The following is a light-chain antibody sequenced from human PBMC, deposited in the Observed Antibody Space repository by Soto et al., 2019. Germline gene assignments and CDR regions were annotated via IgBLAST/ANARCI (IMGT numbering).Light chain of an antibody. CDR3: QQRKSYPIT. J-gene: IGKJ5*01. CDR2: AAS. Sequence: DIQLTQSPSFLSASVGDRVTITCRASQDINTYLAWYQQKPGKAPKLLIFAASTLQNGVPSWFSGSGSGTKFTVTITSLQPEDFATYYCQQRKSYPITFGQGTRLEIK. V-gene: IGKV1-9*01. CDR1: QDINTY.